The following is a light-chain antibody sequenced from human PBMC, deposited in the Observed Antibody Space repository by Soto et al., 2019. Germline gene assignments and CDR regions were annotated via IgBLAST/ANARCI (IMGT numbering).Light chain of an antibody. J-gene: IGLJ3*02. V-gene: IGLV2-8*01. CDR1: SSDVGGYKF. CDR2: EVS. Sequence: QSVLTQPPSASGSPGQSVTISCTGTSSDVGGYKFVSWYQQHPGKAPKLIIFEVSKRPSGVPDRFSGSKSGNTASLTVSGLQAEDEADYYCSSYAGSNKVFGGGTKVTVL. CDR3: SSYAGSNKV.